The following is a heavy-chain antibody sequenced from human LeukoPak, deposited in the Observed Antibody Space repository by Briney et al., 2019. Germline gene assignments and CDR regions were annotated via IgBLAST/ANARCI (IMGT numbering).Heavy chain of an antibody. Sequence: PGGSLRLSCAASGFIFRSYWMSWVRQAPGKGLEWVANIKEDGSEKNYVDSVKGRFTISRDNAKNSLYLQMNSLRAKDTAVYYCVRDFFVSSYGLDVWGQGTTVTVSS. CDR3: VRDFFVSSYGLDV. CDR1: GFIFRSYW. V-gene: IGHV3-7*03. D-gene: IGHD3-10*01. J-gene: IGHJ6*02. CDR2: IKEDGSEK.